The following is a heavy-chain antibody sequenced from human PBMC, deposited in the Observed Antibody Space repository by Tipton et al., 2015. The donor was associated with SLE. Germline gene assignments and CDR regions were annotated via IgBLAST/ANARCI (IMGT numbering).Heavy chain of an antibody. D-gene: IGHD5-12*01. CDR2: ISGGIITT. J-gene: IGHJ4*02. V-gene: IGHV3-23*01. CDR1: GFKFWTFS. CDR3: ARRGGYRAYEDYFDS. Sequence: SLRLSCAASGFKFWTFSMSWVRQAPGKGLEWVSAISGGIITTGYADSVKGQFTISRDNSKRMVYLQMDGLRVDDTAVYYCARRGGYRAYEDYFDSWGQGTLVTVSS.